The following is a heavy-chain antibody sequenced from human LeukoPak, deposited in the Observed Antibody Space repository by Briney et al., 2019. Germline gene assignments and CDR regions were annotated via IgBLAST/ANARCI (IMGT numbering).Heavy chain of an antibody. CDR3: AGGRRHLVHGPLDD. D-gene: IGHD6-13*01. Sequence: GGSLRLSCAASGFTFSSYAMSWVRQAPGKGLEWVPSISGSGGSTYYADSVKGRFTISRDNSKNMLCLQMNSLRAEDTAVYYRAGGRRHLVHGPLDDWGQGTLVTVSS. CDR1: GFTFSSYA. J-gene: IGHJ4*02. V-gene: IGHV3-23*01. CDR2: ISGSGGST.